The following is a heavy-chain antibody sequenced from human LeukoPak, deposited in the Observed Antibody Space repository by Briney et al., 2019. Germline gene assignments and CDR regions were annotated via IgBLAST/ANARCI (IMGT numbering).Heavy chain of an antibody. CDR2: IKQDGSEK. Sequence: GGSLGLSCAASGFTFSSYWMSWVRQAPGKGLEWVANIKQDGSEKYYVDSVKGRFTISRDNAENTLYLQMNSLRAEDTAVYYCARGTAGYHSSYFDYWGQGTLVTVSS. CDR3: ARGTAGYHSSYFDY. J-gene: IGHJ4*02. D-gene: IGHD3-16*02. V-gene: IGHV3-7*01. CDR1: GFTFSSYW.